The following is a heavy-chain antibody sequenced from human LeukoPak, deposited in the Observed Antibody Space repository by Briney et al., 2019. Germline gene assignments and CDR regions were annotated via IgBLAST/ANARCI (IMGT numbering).Heavy chain of an antibody. CDR2: ISSSSTTI. D-gene: IGHD2/OR15-2a*01. CDR1: GFTFSSYN. Sequence: GGSLRLSCAAPGFTFSSYNMNWVRQAPGKGLEWVSYISSSSTTIYYADSVKGRFTIPRDNAKNSLYLQMNSLRAEDTAVYYCARVDSNSYYYYYYYMDVWGKGTTVTVSS. CDR3: ARVDSNSYYYYYYYMDV. V-gene: IGHV3-48*01. J-gene: IGHJ6*03.